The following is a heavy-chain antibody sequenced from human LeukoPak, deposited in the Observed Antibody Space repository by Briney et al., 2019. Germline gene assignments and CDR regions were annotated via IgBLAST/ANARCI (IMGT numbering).Heavy chain of an antibody. D-gene: IGHD3-10*01. J-gene: IGHJ4*02. Sequence: ASVKVSCKASGGTFSSYAISWVRQAPGQGLEWMRGIIPIFGTANYAQKFQGRVTITADKSTSTAYMELSSLRSEDTAVYYCARVDGYYYGSGNGDYWGQGTLVTVSS. CDR3: ARVDGYYYGSGNGDY. CDR2: IIPIFGTA. CDR1: GGTFSSYA. V-gene: IGHV1-69*06.